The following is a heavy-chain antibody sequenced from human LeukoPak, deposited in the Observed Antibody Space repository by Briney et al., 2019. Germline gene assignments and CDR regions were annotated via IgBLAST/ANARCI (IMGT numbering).Heavy chain of an antibody. J-gene: IGHJ4*02. Sequence: SETLSLTCTVSGGSINGYYWSWIRQPPGKGLEWIGYIYYSGSTNYNPSLKSRATISVDTSKNQFSLRLSSVTAADTAVYYCARARWHNLPNCWGQGTLVTVSS. CDR1: GGSINGYY. D-gene: IGHD1-20*01. V-gene: IGHV4-59*08. CDR3: ARARWHNLPNC. CDR2: IYYSGST.